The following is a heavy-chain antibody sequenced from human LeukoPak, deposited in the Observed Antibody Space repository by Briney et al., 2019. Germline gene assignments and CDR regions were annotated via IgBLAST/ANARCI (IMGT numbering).Heavy chain of an antibody. CDR1: GFTFSSYG. CDR2: IWYDGSNK. V-gene: IGHV3-33*06. D-gene: IGHD1-26*01. Sequence: GGSLRLSCAASGFTFSSYGMHWVRQAPGKGLEGVAVIWYDGSNKYYADSVKGRFTISRDNSKNTLYQQMSSLRAEDTAVYYCAKDRGSLGTYFDYWGQGTLVTVSS. CDR3: AKDRGSLGTYFDY. J-gene: IGHJ4*02.